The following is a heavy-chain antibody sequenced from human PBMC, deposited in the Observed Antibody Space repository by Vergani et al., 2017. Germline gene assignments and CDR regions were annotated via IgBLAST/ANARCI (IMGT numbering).Heavy chain of an antibody. CDR2: IYYSGST. Sequence: QVQLQESGPGLVKPSETLSLTCTVSGGSISSYYWSWIRQPPGKGLEWIGYIYYSGSTNYNPSLKSRVTISVDTSKNQFSLKLSSVTAADTAVYYCARFPRYCSGGSCYPNGFDPWGRGTLVTVSS. J-gene: IGHJ5*02. D-gene: IGHD2-15*01. CDR1: GGSISSYY. CDR3: ARFPRYCSGGSCYPNGFDP. V-gene: IGHV4-59*12.